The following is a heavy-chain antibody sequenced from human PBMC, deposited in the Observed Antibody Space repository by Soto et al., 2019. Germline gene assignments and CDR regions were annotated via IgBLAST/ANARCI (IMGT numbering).Heavy chain of an antibody. CDR1: GFTFDDYA. Sequence: EVQLVESGGGLVQPGRSLRLSCAASGFTFDDYAMHWVRQAPGKGLEWVSGISWNSGSIGYADSVKGRFTISRDNAKNSLYLQMNSLRAEDTALYYCAKEQAPYYDFWSGYGDWGQGTLVTVSS. V-gene: IGHV3-9*01. CDR2: ISWNSGSI. D-gene: IGHD3-3*01. CDR3: AKEQAPYYDFWSGYGD. J-gene: IGHJ4*02.